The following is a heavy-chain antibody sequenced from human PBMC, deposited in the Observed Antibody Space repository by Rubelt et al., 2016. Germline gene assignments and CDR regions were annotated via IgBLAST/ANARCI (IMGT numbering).Heavy chain of an antibody. D-gene: IGHD2-2*02. V-gene: IGHV4-34*01. Sequence: QVQLQQWGAGLLKPSETLSLTCAVYGGSFSGYYWSWIRQPPGKGLEWIGEINHSGSTTYNPSPKGRVTISVDTLKNQFSLKLSAVTAADTAVYYCARGRYCSSTSCYTYFDYWGQGTLVTVSS. J-gene: IGHJ4*02. CDR2: INHSGST. CDR3: ARGRYCSSTSCYTYFDY. CDR1: GGSFSGYY.